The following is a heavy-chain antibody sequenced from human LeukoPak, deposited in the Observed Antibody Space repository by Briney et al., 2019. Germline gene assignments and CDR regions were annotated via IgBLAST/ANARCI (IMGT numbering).Heavy chain of an antibody. CDR2: IYYSGST. V-gene: IGHV4-59*01. Sequence: SETLSLTCTVSGGSISSYYWSWIRQPPGKGLEWIGYIYYSGSTNYNPSLKSRVTISVDTSKNQFSLKLSSVTAADTAVYYCARVCRSAYSSSCEDAFDIWGQGTMVTVSS. D-gene: IGHD6-6*01. J-gene: IGHJ3*02. CDR1: GGSISSYY. CDR3: ARVCRSAYSSSCEDAFDI.